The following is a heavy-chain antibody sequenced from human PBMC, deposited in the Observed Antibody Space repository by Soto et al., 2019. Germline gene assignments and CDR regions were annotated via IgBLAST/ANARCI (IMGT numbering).Heavy chain of an antibody. CDR2: VKQDGSEK. D-gene: IGHD5-18*01. CDR1: GVSFSDYW. V-gene: IGHV3-7*05. J-gene: IGHJ4*02. CDR3: AAGRWMVRY. Sequence: EVQLVESGGGLVQPGGSLRVSCETSGVSFSDYWMSWVRQSPGKGMEWGANVKQDGSEKNYVDSVKGRFSISRDNARKSVYLQMNSLRGEDTAVYHCAAGRWMVRYWGQGTLVTVSS.